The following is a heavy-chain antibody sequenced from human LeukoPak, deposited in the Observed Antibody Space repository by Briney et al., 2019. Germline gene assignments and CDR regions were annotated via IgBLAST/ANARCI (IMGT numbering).Heavy chain of an antibody. D-gene: IGHD6-13*01. CDR1: GFTFSSYG. V-gene: IGHV3-33*01. Sequence: GGSLRLSCAASGFTFSSYGMHWVRQAPGKGLEWVAVIWYDGSNKYYADSVKGRFTISRDNSKNTLFLQMNSLRAEDTAVYYCARDSSSWYRTYSYGMDVWGQGTTVTVSS. J-gene: IGHJ6*02. CDR3: ARDSSSWYRTYSYGMDV. CDR2: IWYDGSNK.